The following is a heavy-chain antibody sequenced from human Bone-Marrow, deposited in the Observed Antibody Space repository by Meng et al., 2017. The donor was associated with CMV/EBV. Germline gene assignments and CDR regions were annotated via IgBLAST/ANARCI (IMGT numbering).Heavy chain of an antibody. CDR1: GFTLSDYY. D-gene: IGHD3-3*01. CDR2: ISNSGTTI. J-gene: IGHJ4*02. Sequence: GRSLRLSCAASGFTLSDYYMNWIRQAPGKGLEWVSYISNSGTTIFYGDSVKGRFTVSRDNAKNSLYLQMNSLRAEDTAVYYCAKNLRFLEWLNPWYWGQGTLVTVSS. V-gene: IGHV3-11*01. CDR3: AKNLRFLEWLNPWY.